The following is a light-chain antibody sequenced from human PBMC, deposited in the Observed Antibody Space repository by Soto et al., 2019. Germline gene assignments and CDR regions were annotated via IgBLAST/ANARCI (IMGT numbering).Light chain of an antibody. Sequence: QSALTQPASVSGSPGQSITISCTGTSSDVGSYNLVSWYQQHPGKAPKLMIYEANKRPSGVSNPFSGSKSGNTASLTISGLQPEDEADYYCATWDDSLNGWVFGGGTKLTVL. CDR2: EAN. J-gene: IGLJ3*02. CDR1: SSDVGSYNL. CDR3: ATWDDSLNGWV. V-gene: IGLV2-23*01.